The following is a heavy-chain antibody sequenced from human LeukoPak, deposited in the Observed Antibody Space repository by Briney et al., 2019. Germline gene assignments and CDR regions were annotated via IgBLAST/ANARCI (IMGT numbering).Heavy chain of an antibody. Sequence: GGSLRLSCAASGFTFKSYEMNWVRQAPGKGLEWVTYISSSSSVIYYADSVKGRFTISRDNAKNSLYLQMNSLRAEDTAVYYCARTNIVAAGWGYYFDYWGQGTLVTVSS. V-gene: IGHV3-48*03. CDR2: ISSSSSVI. J-gene: IGHJ4*02. D-gene: IGHD6-13*01. CDR3: ARTNIVAAGWGYYFDY. CDR1: GFTFKSYE.